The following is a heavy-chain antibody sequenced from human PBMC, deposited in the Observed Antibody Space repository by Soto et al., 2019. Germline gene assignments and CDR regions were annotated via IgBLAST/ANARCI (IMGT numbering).Heavy chain of an antibody. D-gene: IGHD6-19*01. Sequence: QVQLQESGPGLVKPSETLSLTCTVSGGSISSYYWSWIRQPPGKGLEWIGYIYYSGATNYNPSLKSRVTISVDRSKNQFSLQLSSVTAADTAVYYCARGGEFGSGIDCWGQGTLVTVSS. CDR3: ARGGEFGSGIDC. CDR2: IYYSGAT. CDR1: GGSISSYY. V-gene: IGHV4-59*01. J-gene: IGHJ4*02.